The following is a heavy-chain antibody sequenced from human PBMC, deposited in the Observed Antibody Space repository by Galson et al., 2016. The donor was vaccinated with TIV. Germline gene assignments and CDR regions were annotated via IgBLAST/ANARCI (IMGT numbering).Heavy chain of an antibody. CDR3: VRDRLGWH. J-gene: IGHJ1*01. CDR2: IDTDGTTT. Sequence: SLRLSCAASGISVNNDWMHWVRQSPEKGLVWVARIDTDGTTTYYADSVKGRFSISRDNAKNTVYLQMHNLIADDTAVYYCVRDRLGWHWGQGTLVTVSS. V-gene: IGHV3-74*01. D-gene: IGHD3-16*01. CDR1: GISVNNDW.